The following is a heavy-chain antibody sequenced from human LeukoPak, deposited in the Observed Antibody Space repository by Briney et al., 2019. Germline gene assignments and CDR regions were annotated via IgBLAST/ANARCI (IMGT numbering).Heavy chain of an antibody. J-gene: IGHJ6*02. Sequence: ASVKVSCKASGYTFTSYGISWVRQAPGQGLEWMGWISAYNGNTNYAQKLRGRVTMTTDTSTSTAYMELRSLRSDDTAVYYCARDQSYYDILTGALLPFYYGMDVWGQGTTVTVSS. D-gene: IGHD3-9*01. CDR1: GYTFTSYG. CDR2: ISAYNGNT. CDR3: ARDQSYYDILTGALLPFYYGMDV. V-gene: IGHV1-18*01.